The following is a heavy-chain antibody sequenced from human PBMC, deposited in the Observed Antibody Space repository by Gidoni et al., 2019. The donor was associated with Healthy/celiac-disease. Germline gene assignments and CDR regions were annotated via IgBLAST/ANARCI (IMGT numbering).Heavy chain of an antibody. Sequence: EVQLVESGGGVVRPGGSLRLSCAASGFTFDDYGIGWVRQAQGKGLEWVSGIKWNGGSTGYADSVKCRFTISRDNAKNSLYLQMNSLRAEDTALYYCARGGATTENNWFDPWGQGTLVTVSS. J-gene: IGHJ5*02. D-gene: IGHD1-26*01. CDR3: ARGGATTENNWFDP. CDR2: IKWNGGST. V-gene: IGHV3-20*04. CDR1: GFTFDDYG.